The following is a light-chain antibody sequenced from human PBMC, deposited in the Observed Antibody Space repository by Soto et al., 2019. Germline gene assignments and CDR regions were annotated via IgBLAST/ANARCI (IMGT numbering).Light chain of an antibody. CDR3: ASWDDSRSGGV. CDR2: TDY. J-gene: IGLJ3*02. Sequence: QPVLTQPPSASGTPGQRVIISCSGSNSNIGTYTVNWYQQLPGTAPKLLIYTDYQRPSGVPDRFSGSRSGTSASLAISGLQSEEEADYYCASWDDSRSGGVFGGGTKLTVL. CDR1: NSNIGTYT. V-gene: IGLV1-44*01.